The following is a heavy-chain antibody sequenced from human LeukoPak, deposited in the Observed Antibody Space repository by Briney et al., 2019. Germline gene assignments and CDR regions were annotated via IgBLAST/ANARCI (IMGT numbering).Heavy chain of an antibody. CDR1: GVALSRSSYS. Sequence: SETLSLTRTVSGVALSRSSYSCGCVSQPPGNGLEWVGCIYYSAPTYYNPYLKSRVTIYVDTSKIQFSLKLGSVAATDTAVYFCARLRFDFWSGYTHPYFDYWGQGTLVTVSS. CDR3: ARLRFDFWSGYTHPYFDY. J-gene: IGHJ4*02. CDR2: IYYSAPT. D-gene: IGHD3-3*01. V-gene: IGHV4-39*01.